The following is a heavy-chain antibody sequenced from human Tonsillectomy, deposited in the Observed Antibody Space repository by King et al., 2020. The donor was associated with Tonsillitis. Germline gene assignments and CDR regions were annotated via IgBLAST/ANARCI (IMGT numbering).Heavy chain of an antibody. V-gene: IGHV3-74*01. Sequence: VQLVESGGGLVQPGGSLRLSCAASGFTFSSYWMHWVRQAPGKGLVWVSRINSDGSSTSYADSVNGRFTISRDNAKNTLYLQMNSLRAEDTAVYYCARGRHPETPDWNCQRYWGQGTLVTVSS. CDR3: ARGRHPETPDWNCQRY. D-gene: IGHD1-7*01. CDR2: INSDGSST. CDR1: GFTFSSYW. J-gene: IGHJ4*02.